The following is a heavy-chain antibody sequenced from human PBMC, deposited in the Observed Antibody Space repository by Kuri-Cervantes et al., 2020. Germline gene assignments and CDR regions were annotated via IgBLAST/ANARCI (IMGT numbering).Heavy chain of an antibody. D-gene: IGHD2/OR15-2a*01. CDR3: ARDFAPLSYYYYGMDV. CDR1: GGTFSSYT. V-gene: IGHV1-2*02. Sequence: ASVKVSCKASGGTFSSYTISWVRQAPGQGLEWMGWINPNSGGTNYAQKFQGRVTMTRDTSISTAYMELSRLRSDDTAVYYCARDFAPLSYYYYGMDVWGQGATVTVSS. J-gene: IGHJ6*02. CDR2: INPNSGGT.